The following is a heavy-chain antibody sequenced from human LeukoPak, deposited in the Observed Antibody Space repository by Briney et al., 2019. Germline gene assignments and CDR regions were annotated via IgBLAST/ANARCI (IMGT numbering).Heavy chain of an antibody. CDR2: INPSGAGT. J-gene: IGHJ4*02. CDR1: GYTFTSYY. V-gene: IGHV1-46*01. Sequence: ASVKVSCKAFGYTFTSYYMHWVRQAPGQGLEWMGIINPSGAGTSYAQKFQGRVTMTRDTSTSTVYMELSSLRSEDTAVYYGAREGSSSSLAHWGQGTLVTVSS. CDR3: AREGSSSSLAH. D-gene: IGHD6-6*01.